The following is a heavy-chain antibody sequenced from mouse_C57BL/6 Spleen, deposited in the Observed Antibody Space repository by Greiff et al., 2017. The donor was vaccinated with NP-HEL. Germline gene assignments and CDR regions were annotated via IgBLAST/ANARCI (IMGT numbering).Heavy chain of an antibody. CDR2: IYPRDGSP. J-gene: IGHJ2*01. CDR3: AREGTAPYYFDY. Sequence: QVQLKQSDAELVKPGASVKISCKVSGYTFTDPTIHWMKQRPEPGLEGIGYIYPRDGSPKSNEKFKGKATLPADKSSRTAYMQLNSLTSEDSADYVCAREGTAPYYFDYWGQGTTLTVSS. V-gene: IGHV1-78*01. CDR1: GYTFTDPT. D-gene: IGHD3-3*01.